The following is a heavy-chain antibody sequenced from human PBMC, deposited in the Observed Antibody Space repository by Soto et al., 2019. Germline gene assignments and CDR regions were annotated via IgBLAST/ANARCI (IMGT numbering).Heavy chain of an antibody. V-gene: IGHV3-7*05. J-gene: IGHJ3*02. Sequence: EVQVEESGGGLVQPGGSLRLSCATSGFSFRNCWMSWVRQAPGKGLEWVANIKEDGSDKFYVDSVKGRFTISRDNAKNSLFLQMNSLRVEDTAVYYCASAARLGAFDIWGQGTLVTVSS. D-gene: IGHD3-16*01. CDR1: GFSFRNCW. CDR2: IKEDGSDK. CDR3: ASAARLGAFDI.